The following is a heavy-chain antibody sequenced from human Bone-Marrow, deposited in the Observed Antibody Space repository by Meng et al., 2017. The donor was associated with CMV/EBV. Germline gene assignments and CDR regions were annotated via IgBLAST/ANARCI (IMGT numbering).Heavy chain of an antibody. J-gene: IGHJ3*02. CDR1: GFTFDDYA. V-gene: IGHV3-9*01. D-gene: IGHD2-21*02. CDR3: ARNLLVVTATDAFDI. CDR2: ISWNSGSI. Sequence: SLKISCAASGFTFDDYAMHWVRQAPGKGLEWVSGISWNSGSIGYAASVKGRFTISRDNAKNSLYLQMNSLRADYTAVYYCARNLLVVTATDAFDIWGQGKMVTVSS.